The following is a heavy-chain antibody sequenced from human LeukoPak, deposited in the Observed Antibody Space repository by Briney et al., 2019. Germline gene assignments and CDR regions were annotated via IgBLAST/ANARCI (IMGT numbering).Heavy chain of an antibody. CDR2: IYYSGST. V-gene: IGHV4-39*07. Sequence: SETLSLTCAVSGGSISGNSYYWGWIRQPPGKGLEWIGSIYYSGSTNYNPSLKSRVTISVDTSKNQFSLKLSSVTAADTAVYYCARVVVAATRWFDPWGQGTLVTVSS. J-gene: IGHJ5*02. CDR1: GGSISGNSYY. D-gene: IGHD2-15*01. CDR3: ARVVVAATRWFDP.